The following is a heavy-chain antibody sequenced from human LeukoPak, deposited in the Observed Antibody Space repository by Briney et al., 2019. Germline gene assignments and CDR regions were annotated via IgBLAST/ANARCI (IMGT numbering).Heavy chain of an antibody. Sequence: GGSLRLSCAASGFTFSTYSMNWVRQAPGKGLEWISYIGISSGNTKYADSVKGRFTISGDKAKNSLYLQMNSLRVEDTAVYYCARDYKYAFDNWGQGTLVTVSS. CDR3: ARDYKYAFDN. J-gene: IGHJ4*02. D-gene: IGHD5-24*01. CDR2: IGISSGNT. CDR1: GFTFSTYS. V-gene: IGHV3-48*01.